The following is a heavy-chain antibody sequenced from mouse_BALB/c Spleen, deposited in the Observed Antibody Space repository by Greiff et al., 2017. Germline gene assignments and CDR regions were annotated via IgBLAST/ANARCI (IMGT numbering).Heavy chain of an antibody. CDR1: GYTFTSYW. CDR2: IYPGDGDT. CDR3: ASRSSYGGAMDY. D-gene: IGHD1-1*01. V-gene: IGHV1-87*01. Sequence: QVQLQQSGAELARPGASVKLSCKASGYTFTSYWMQWVKQRPGQGLEWIGAIYPGDGDTRYTQKFKGKATLTADKSSSTAYMQLSSLASEDSAVYYCASRSSYGGAMDYWGQGTSVTVSS. J-gene: IGHJ4*01.